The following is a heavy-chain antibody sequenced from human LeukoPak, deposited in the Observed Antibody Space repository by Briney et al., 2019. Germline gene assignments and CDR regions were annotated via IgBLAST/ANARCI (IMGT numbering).Heavy chain of an antibody. CDR3: ARDYYDSSGYSPFDY. V-gene: IGHV1-69*04. CDR2: IIPIFGIA. J-gene: IGHJ4*02. Sequence: SVKVSCKASGGTFSSYAISWVRQAPGRGLEWMGRIIPIFGIANYAQKFQGRVTITADKSTSTAYMELSSLRSEDTAVYYCARDYYDSSGYSPFDYWGQGTLVTVSS. CDR1: GGTFSSYA. D-gene: IGHD3-22*01.